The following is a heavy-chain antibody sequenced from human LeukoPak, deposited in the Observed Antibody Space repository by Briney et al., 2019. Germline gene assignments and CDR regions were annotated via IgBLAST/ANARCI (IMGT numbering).Heavy chain of an antibody. D-gene: IGHD5-12*01. CDR3: ATGDIKSAFDY. J-gene: IGHJ4*02. CDR1: GGSISSYY. CDR2: IYYSGST. Sequence: SETLSLTCTVSGGSISSYYWSWIRQPPGKGLEWIGYIYYSGSTNYNPSLQSRVTISVDTSKNQFSLKLSSVTAADTAVYYCATGDIKSAFDYWGQGTLVTVSS. V-gene: IGHV4-59*12.